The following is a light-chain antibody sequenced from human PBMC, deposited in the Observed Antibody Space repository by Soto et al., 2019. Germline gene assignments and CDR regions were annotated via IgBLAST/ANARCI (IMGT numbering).Light chain of an antibody. Sequence: ETVMTQSPGTLSVSLGERATLSCRASQSVSIHLAWYQQKPGQAPRLLIYDTSTRATGIPARFSGSGSGTEFTLTISSLQSEDFAVYYCQQSYSTPHTFGQGTKLEIK. CDR3: QQSYSTPHT. CDR1: QSVSIH. J-gene: IGKJ2*01. V-gene: IGKV3-15*01. CDR2: DTS.